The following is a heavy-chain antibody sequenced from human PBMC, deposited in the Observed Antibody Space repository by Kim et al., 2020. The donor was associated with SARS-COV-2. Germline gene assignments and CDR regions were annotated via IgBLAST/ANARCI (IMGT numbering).Heavy chain of an antibody. V-gene: IGHV3-48*02. J-gene: IGHJ5*02. CDR2: INSGSFNI. CDR1: GFIFRNYG. Sequence: GGSLRLSCTAFGFIFRNYGMNWVRQAPGKGLEWVSYINSGSFNIQYADSVKGRFTISRDDAKNSLYLQMNNLRDEDTAVYYCVRSVGHLDLWGQGTVVTV. D-gene: IGHD1-26*01. CDR3: VRSVGHLDL.